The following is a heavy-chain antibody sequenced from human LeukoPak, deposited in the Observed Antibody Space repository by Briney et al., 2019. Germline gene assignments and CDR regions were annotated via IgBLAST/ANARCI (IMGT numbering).Heavy chain of an antibody. V-gene: IGHV3-23*01. CDR3: ARGGGLLWFGESTPNWFDP. Sequence: QPGGSLRLSCAASGFTFSSCAMSWVRQAPGKGLEWVSAISGSGGSTYYADSVKGRFTISRDNSKNTLYLQMNSLRAEDTAVYYCARGGGLLWFGESTPNWFDPWGQGTLVTVSS. CDR1: GFTFSSCA. J-gene: IGHJ5*02. D-gene: IGHD3-10*01. CDR2: ISGSGGST.